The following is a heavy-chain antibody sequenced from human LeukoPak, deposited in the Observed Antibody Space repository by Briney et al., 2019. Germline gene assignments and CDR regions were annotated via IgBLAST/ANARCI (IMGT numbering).Heavy chain of an antibody. CDR1: GFTFSSYA. V-gene: IGHV3-64D*09. CDR2: ITNNGGTT. Sequence: GGSLRLSCSASGFTFSSYAVHWVRQAPGKGLEYISSITNNGGTTYYTDSVKGRFTISRDNSKDTLYLQMSSLRAEDTAVYYCVRSHDIVGATYFDCWGQGDPWSVSS. D-gene: IGHD1-26*01. J-gene: IGHJ4*02. CDR3: VRSHDIVGATYFDC.